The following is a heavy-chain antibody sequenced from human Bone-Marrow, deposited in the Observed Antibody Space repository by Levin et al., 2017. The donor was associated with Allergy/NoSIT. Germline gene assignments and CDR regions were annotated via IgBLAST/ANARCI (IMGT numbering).Heavy chain of an antibody. CDR1: AGPMSSTSYY. CDR3: ARDVEYYFASGSTYYYYYYMDV. J-gene: IGHJ6*03. D-gene: IGHD3-10*01. Sequence: SCTVSAGPMSSTSYYWSWVRQPAGKGLEWLGRVYTSGITNYNPSLKSRISMSVDASKNQFSLNLSSVTATDTAVYYCARDVEYYFASGSTYYYYYYMDVWGKGTTVIVSS. V-gene: IGHV4-61*02. CDR2: VYTSGIT.